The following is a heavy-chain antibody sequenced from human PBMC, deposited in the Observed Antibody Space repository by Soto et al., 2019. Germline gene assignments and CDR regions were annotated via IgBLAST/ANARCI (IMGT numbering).Heavy chain of an antibody. V-gene: IGHV3-11*01. CDR1: GFTFSDYY. D-gene: IGHD2-8*01. CDR2: ISSRSSTI. CDR3: XXGTNGAFFVY. Sequence: QVQLVESGGGLVKPGGSLRLSCAASGFTFSDYYMSWIRQAPGKGLEWVSYISSRSSTIFYADSVKGRFTISRDNVKXXXXXXXXXLXXXXXXXXXXXXGTNGAFFVYWGQGILVTVSS. J-gene: IGHJ4*02.